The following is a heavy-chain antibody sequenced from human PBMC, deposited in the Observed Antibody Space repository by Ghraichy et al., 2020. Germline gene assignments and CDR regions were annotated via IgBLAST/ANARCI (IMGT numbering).Heavy chain of an antibody. CDR1: GFTFSGSA. V-gene: IGHV3-73*01. CDR2: IRSKANSYAT. J-gene: IGHJ4*02. Sequence: GGSLRLSCAASGFTFSGSAMHWVRQASGKGLEWVGRIRSKANSYATEYAASVKGRFTISRDDSKNTAYLQMNSLKTEDTAVYYCTRHRPQFRIVGSWPLDFDYWGQGTLVTVSS. D-gene: IGHD6-13*01. CDR3: TRHRPQFRIVGSWPLDFDY.